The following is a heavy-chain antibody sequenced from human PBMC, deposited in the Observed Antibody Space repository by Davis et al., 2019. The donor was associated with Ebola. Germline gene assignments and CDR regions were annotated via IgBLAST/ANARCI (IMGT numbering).Heavy chain of an antibody. D-gene: IGHD3-3*01. CDR2: SIANNGNT. Sequence: SVTVSRMASVYIFTSYGISCVRQAPGQGLEWMGWSIANNGNTNYAQKLQGRVTMTTDTSTSTAYMELRSLRADDPAVYYCARDSIRFLVSACVGWGQGTTVTVSS. CDR3: ARDSIRFLVSACVG. CDR1: VYIFTSYG. J-gene: IGHJ6*02. V-gene: IGHV1-18*01.